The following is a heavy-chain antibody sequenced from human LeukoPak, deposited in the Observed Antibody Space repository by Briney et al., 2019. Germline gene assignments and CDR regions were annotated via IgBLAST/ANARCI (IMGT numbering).Heavy chain of an antibody. Sequence: PGGSLRLSCAASGFTFSSYSMNWVRQAPGKGLEWVSSISSSSSYIYYADSVKGRFTISRDNAKNSLYLRMNSLRADDTAVYYCARVGGGYSYGPNDYWGQGTLVTVSS. D-gene: IGHD5-18*01. J-gene: IGHJ4*02. V-gene: IGHV3-21*01. CDR3: ARVGGGYSYGPNDY. CDR1: GFTFSSYS. CDR2: ISSSSSYI.